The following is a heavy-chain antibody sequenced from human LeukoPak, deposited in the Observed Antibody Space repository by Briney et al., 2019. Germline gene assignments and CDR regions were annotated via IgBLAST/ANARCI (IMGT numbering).Heavy chain of an antibody. CDR1: GGSISSYS. CDR3: ARGSYQPLPSGMDV. J-gene: IGHJ6*02. D-gene: IGHD2-2*01. V-gene: IGHV4-30-2*01. Sequence: PSETLSLTCTVSGGSISSYSWSWIRQPPGKGLEWIGYIYHSGSTYYNPSLKSRVTISVDRSKNQFSLKLSSVTAADTAVYYCARGSYQPLPSGMDVWGQGTTVTVSS. CDR2: IYHSGST.